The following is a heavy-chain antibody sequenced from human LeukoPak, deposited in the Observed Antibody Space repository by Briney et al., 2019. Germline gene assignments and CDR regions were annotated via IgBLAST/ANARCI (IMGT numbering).Heavy chain of an antibody. CDR2: ISGSGGST. D-gene: IGHD2-15*01. Sequence: PGGSLRLSCAASGFTFSAYNMNWVRQAPGKGLEWVSAISGSGGSTYYADSVKGRFTISRDNSKNTLYLQMNSLRAEDTAVYYCASRGSLPYSWFDPWGQGTLVTVSS. J-gene: IGHJ5*02. V-gene: IGHV3-23*01. CDR3: ASRGSLPYSWFDP. CDR1: GFTFSAYN.